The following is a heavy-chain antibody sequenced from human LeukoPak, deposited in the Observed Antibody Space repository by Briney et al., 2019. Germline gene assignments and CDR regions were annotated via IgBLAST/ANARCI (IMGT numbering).Heavy chain of an antibody. J-gene: IGHJ4*02. CDR3: ARTNFWSGYYFFDY. V-gene: IGHV4-39*01. D-gene: IGHD3-3*01. CDR2: IYYSGST. Sequence: SETLSLTCTVSGGSISSSSYYWGWIRQPPGKGLEWIGSIYYSGSTYFNPSLKSRVTISVDTSKNRFSLKLSSVTAADTAVYYCARTNFWSGYYFFDYWGQGTLVTVSS. CDR1: GGSISSSSYY.